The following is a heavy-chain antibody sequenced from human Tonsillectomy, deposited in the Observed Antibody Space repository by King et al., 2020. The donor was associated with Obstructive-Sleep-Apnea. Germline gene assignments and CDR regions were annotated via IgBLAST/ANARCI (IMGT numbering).Heavy chain of an antibody. CDR3: ARDRGSWYPYFDY. V-gene: IGHV4-39*07. Sequence: QLQESGPGLVKPSETLSLTCTVSGGSISSSSDYWGWIRQPPGKGLEWIGSIYYSGSTYYNPSLKSRVTTSVDTSKNQFSLKLSSVTAADTAVYYCARDRGSWYPYFDYWGQGTLVTVSS. CDR1: GGSISSSSDY. J-gene: IGHJ4*02. CDR2: IYYSGST. D-gene: IGHD6-13*01.